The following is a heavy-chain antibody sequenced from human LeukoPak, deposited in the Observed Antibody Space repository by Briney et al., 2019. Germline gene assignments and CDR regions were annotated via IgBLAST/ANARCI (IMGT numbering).Heavy chain of an antibody. V-gene: IGHV3-53*04. CDR1: GFTFSSYA. J-gene: IGHJ4*02. CDR2: IYSGGST. Sequence: GGSLRLSCAASGFTFSSYAMSWVRQAPGKGLEWVSVIYSGGSTYYADSVKGRFTISRHNSKNTLYPQMNSLRAEDTAVYYCARDALMRGFDYWGQGTLVTVSS. CDR3: ARDALMRGFDY.